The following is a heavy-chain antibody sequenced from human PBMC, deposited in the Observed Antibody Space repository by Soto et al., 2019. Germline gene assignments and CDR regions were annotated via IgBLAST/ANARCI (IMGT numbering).Heavy chain of an antibody. D-gene: IGHD1-26*01. CDR2: ISGSGGST. Sequence: GGSLRLSCAASGFTFSSYAMSWVRQAPGKGLEWVSAISGSGGSTYYADSVKGRFTISRDNSKNTLYLQMNSLRAEDTAVYYCAKDSGSYLYYYYGMDVWGQGTTVTVSS. V-gene: IGHV3-23*01. CDR1: GFTFSSYA. J-gene: IGHJ6*02. CDR3: AKDSGSYLYYYYGMDV.